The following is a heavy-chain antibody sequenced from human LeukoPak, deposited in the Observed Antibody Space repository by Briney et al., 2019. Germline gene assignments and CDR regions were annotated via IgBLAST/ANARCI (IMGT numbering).Heavy chain of an antibody. J-gene: IGHJ4*02. CDR3: ARILGGYDAGYYFDY. CDR2: INWNGGST. CDR1: GFTFDDYG. V-gene: IGHV3-20*04. Sequence: GGSLRLSCAASGFTFDDYGMSWVRQAPGKRLEWVSGINWNGGSTGYADSVKGRFTISRDNAKNSLYLQMNSLRAEDTALYYCARILGGYDAGYYFDYWGQGTLVTVFS. D-gene: IGHD5-12*01.